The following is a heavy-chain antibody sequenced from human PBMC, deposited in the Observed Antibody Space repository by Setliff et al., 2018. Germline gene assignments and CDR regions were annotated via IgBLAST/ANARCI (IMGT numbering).Heavy chain of an antibody. J-gene: IGHJ6*02. V-gene: IGHV4-38-2*02. CDR1: GYSISSGYY. Sequence: PSETLSLTCTVSGYSISSGYYWGWIRQPPGKGLEWIGNMYHSGSVYYNPSLKSRVTISVDTSKNQFSLKLSSVTAADTAVYYCARDRRRLVTSYYYGMDVWGQGTTVTVSS. CDR3: ARDRRRLVTSYYYGMDV. D-gene: IGHD6-19*01. CDR2: MYHSGSV.